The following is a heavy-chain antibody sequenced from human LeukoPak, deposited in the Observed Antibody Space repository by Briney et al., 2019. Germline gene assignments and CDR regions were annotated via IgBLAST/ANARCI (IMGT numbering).Heavy chain of an antibody. CDR1: GGSISSYY. CDR2: IYYSGST. Sequence: SETLSLTCTVSGGSISSYYWSWIRRPPGKGLEWIGYIYYSGSTNYNPSLKSRVTISVDTSKNQFSLKLSSVTAADTAVYYCARHTWIIPGIAAAGPDYWGQGTLVTVSS. V-gene: IGHV4-59*08. CDR3: ARHTWIIPGIAAAGPDY. D-gene: IGHD6-13*01. J-gene: IGHJ4*02.